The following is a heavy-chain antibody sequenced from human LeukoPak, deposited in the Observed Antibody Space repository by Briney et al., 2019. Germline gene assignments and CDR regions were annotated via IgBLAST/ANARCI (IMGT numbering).Heavy chain of an antibody. CDR3: ARINLKTSGYYRLDY. D-gene: IGHD3-22*01. CDR2: INPNNGDT. CDR1: GYTFTGYY. V-gene: IGHV1-2*02. Sequence: ASVKVSCKASGYTFTGYYLHWVRQAPGQGLEWMGWINPNNGDTTYTQKFQGRVTMTGDTSITTAYMELSRLMSDDTAVYYCARINLKTSGYYRLDYWGKGTLATVSS. J-gene: IGHJ4*02.